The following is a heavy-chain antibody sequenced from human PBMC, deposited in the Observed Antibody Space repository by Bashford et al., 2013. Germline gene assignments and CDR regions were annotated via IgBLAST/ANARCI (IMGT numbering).Heavy chain of an antibody. CDR2: ISYDSSNK. CDR3: AGRTVTSSWTNDY. Sequence: GSLRLSCAASGFTFSSYGMHWVRQAPGKGLEWLAVISYDSSNKHYADSVKGRFTISRDNSKKSLYLQMNSLRAEDTAVYYCAGRTVTSSWTNDYVGQGTLVTVSS. J-gene: IGHJ4*02. D-gene: IGHD6-13*01. CDR1: GFTFSSYG. V-gene: IGHV3-30*03.